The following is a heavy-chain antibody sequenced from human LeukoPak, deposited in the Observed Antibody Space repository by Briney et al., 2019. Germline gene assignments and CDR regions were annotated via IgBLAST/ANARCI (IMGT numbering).Heavy chain of an antibody. CDR2: IYHSGST. CDR3: ARGAYSGGSCYSCHWFDP. V-gene: IGHV4-38-2*02. J-gene: IGHJ5*02. D-gene: IGHD2-15*01. Sequence: SETLSLTCTVSGYSISSGYYWGWIRQPPGKGLEWIGSIYHSGSTYYNPSLKSRVTISVDTSKNQFSLKLSSVTAADTAVYYCARGAYSGGSCYSCHWFDPWGQGTLVTVSS. CDR1: GYSISSGYY.